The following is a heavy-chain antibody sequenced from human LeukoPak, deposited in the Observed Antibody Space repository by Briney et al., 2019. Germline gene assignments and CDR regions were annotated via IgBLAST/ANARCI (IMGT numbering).Heavy chain of an antibody. CDR2: ISYDGSNK. J-gene: IGHJ4*02. D-gene: IGHD2-15*01. CDR1: GFTFSSYA. CDR3: ARDHFKYCSGGSCYTVPDY. Sequence: GGSLRLSCAASGFTFSSYAMHWVRQAPGKGLEGVAVISYDGSNKYYADSVKGRFTISRDNSKNTLYLQMNSLRAEDTAVYYCARDHFKYCSGGSCYTVPDYWGQGTLVTVSS. V-gene: IGHV3-30*04.